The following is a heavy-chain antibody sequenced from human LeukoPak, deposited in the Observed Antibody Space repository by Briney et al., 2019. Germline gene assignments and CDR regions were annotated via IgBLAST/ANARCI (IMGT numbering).Heavy chain of an antibody. CDR3: ARYPGYCSSTSCYNSWFDP. CDR2: INHSGST. Sequence: SETLSLTCAVYGGSFSGYYWSWIRQPPGKGLEWIGEINHSGSTNYNPSLKSRVTISVDTSKNQFSLKLSSVTAAETAVYYCARYPGYCSSTSCYNSWFDPWGQGTLVTVSS. J-gene: IGHJ5*02. V-gene: IGHV4-34*01. D-gene: IGHD2-2*02. CDR1: GGSFSGYY.